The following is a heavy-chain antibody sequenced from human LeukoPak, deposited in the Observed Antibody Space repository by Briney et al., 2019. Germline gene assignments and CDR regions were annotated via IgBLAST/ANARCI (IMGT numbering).Heavy chain of an antibody. CDR1: GFTLSSYA. Sequence: PGGSLRLSCAASGFTLSSYAMHWVRQAPGKGLEWVAVIWYDGADKYYADSVKGRFTISRDNSENTLYLQMNSLRAEDTAVYYFARGISAGVDIFDFYYTRTNYWGQGTLVTVSS. V-gene: IGHV3-33*01. CDR3: ARGISAGVDIFDFYYTRTNY. J-gene: IGHJ4*02. CDR2: IWYDGADK. D-gene: IGHD3-3*01.